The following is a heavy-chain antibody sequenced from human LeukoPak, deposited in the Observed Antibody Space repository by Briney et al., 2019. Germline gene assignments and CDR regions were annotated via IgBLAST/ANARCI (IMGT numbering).Heavy chain of an antibody. J-gene: IGHJ4*02. CDR3: ASSVTTLFDY. CDR2: ICYSGST. D-gene: IGHD4-11*01. CDR1: GGSISSYY. V-gene: IGHV4-59*01. Sequence: SETLSLTCTVSGGSISSYYWSWIRQPPRKGLEWIGYICYSGSTNYNPSLKSRVTISVDTSKNQFSLKLSSVTAADTAVYYCASSVTTLFDYWGQGTLVTVSS.